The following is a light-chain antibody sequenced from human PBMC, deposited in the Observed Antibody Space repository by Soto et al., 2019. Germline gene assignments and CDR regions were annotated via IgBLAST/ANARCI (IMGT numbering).Light chain of an antibody. Sequence: DIQMTQSPASLSASIGDRVTITCQASQRIRNYLNWYQHKPGKAPKLLISDASNLKVGVPSRFSGGGSGAHFTFTISSLQPEDVATYFCQQYDELMITSGQG. CDR1: QRIRNY. CDR3: QQYDELMIT. V-gene: IGKV1-33*01. J-gene: IGKJ5*01. CDR2: DAS.